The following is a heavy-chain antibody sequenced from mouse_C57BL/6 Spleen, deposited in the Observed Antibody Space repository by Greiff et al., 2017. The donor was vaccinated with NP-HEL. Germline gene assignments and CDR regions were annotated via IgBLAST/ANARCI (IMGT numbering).Heavy chain of an antibody. CDR3: ARSRSTMVTTQAMDY. Sequence: QVQLQQPGAELVRPGPSVKLSCKASGYTFTSYWMHWVKQRPGQGLEWIGVIDPSDSYTNYNQKFKGKATLTVDTSSSTAYMQLSSLTSEDSAVYYCARSRSTMVTTQAMDYWGQGTSVTVSS. CDR1: GYTFTSYW. J-gene: IGHJ4*01. D-gene: IGHD2-2*01. V-gene: IGHV1-59*01. CDR2: IDPSDSYT.